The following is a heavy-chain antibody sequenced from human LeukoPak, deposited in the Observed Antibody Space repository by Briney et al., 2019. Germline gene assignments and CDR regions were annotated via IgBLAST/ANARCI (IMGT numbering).Heavy chain of an antibody. CDR1: GFTFRDYW. J-gene: IGHJ6*02. V-gene: IGHV3-7*05. Sequence: GGSLRLSCAASGFTFRDYWMNWVRQAPGKGLEWVASIKQDGSEKYYVDSVKGRFTISRDNSKNSLYLQMNSLRSDDTALYYCAKAYSSSYVGSLDVWGQGTTVTVAS. CDR2: IKQDGSEK. CDR3: AKAYSSSYVGSLDV. D-gene: IGHD6-6*01.